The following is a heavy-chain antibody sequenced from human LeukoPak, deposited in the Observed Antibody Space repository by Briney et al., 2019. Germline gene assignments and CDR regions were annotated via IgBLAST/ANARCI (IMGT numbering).Heavy chain of an antibody. V-gene: IGHV4-39*01. CDR1: GGSISSSSYY. Sequence: SETLSLTCTVSGGSISSSSYYWGWIRQPPGKGLEWIGSIYYSGSTYYNPSLKSRITISVDTSKNQFSLKLSSVTAADTAVYYCASPVAGTDGDFCDYWGQGTLVTVSS. CDR2: IYYSGST. CDR3: ASPVAGTDGDFCDY. J-gene: IGHJ4*02. D-gene: IGHD6-19*01.